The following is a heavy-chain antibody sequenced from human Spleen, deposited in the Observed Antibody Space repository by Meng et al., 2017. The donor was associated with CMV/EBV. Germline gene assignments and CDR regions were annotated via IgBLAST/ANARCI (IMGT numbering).Heavy chain of an antibody. V-gene: IGHV3-7*01. CDR2: IKPDGSVK. CDR1: GFNFIRYG. Sequence: GESLKISCGVSGFNFIRYGMHWVRQAPGKGLEWVANIKPDGSVKYYLDSVKGRFTVSRDNAENSLYLQMNTLRAEDTAVYYCARAGIAGAGDYWGQGTLVTVSS. D-gene: IGHD6-13*01. J-gene: IGHJ4*02. CDR3: ARAGIAGAGDY.